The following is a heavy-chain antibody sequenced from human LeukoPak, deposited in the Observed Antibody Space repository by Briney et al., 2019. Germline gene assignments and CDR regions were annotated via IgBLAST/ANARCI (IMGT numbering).Heavy chain of an antibody. Sequence: KPSETLSLTSAVYGGSFSGYYWSWIRQPPGKGLEWIGEINHSGSTNYNPSLKSRVTISVDTSKNQFSLKLSSVTAADTAVYYCARGPYDFWSGYYNPTKSHFDYWGQGTLVTVSS. CDR3: ARGPYDFWSGYYNPTKSHFDY. J-gene: IGHJ4*02. CDR2: INHSGST. V-gene: IGHV4-34*01. CDR1: GGSFSGYY. D-gene: IGHD3-3*01.